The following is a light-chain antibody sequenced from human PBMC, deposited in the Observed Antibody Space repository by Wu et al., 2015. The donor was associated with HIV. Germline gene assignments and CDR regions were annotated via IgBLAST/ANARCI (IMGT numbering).Light chain of an antibody. CDR2: KAS. V-gene: IGKV1-5*03. J-gene: IGKJ4*01. CDR1: QSISNW. CDR3: QQYNGYPLT. Sequence: DIQMTQSPSTLSASVGDRVTITCRASQSISNWLAWYQQKPGKGPNLLIYKASTLEGGVPSRFSGSGSGTEFTLTISSLQADDFATYYCQQYNGYPLTFGGGTKVEIK.